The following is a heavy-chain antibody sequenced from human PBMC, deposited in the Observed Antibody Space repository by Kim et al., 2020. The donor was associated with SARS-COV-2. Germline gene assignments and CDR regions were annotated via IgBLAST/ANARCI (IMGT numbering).Heavy chain of an antibody. D-gene: IGHD3-10*01. J-gene: IGHJ4*02. Sequence: YAQKLQGRVTMTTDTSTSTAYMELRSLRSDDTAVYYCARSELLWFGEEDYWGQGTLVTVSS. CDR3: ARSELLWFGEEDY. V-gene: IGHV1-18*01.